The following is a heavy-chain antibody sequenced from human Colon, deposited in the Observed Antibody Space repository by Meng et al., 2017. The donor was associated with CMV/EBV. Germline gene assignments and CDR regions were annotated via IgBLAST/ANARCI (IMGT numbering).Heavy chain of an antibody. Sequence: GESLKISCAASGFTFSSYGMHWVRQAPGKGLEWVAVIWYDGSNKYYADSVKGRFTISRDNAKNSLFLQMNSLRAEDTAVYYCARDTLPIDFWSGYMPWGQGTLVTVSS. CDR3: ARDTLPIDFWSGYMP. CDR2: IWYDGSNK. V-gene: IGHV3-33*01. CDR1: GFTFSSYG. J-gene: IGHJ4*02. D-gene: IGHD3-3*01.